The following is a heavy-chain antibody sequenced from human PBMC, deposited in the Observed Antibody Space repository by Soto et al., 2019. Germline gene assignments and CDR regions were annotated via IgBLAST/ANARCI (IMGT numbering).Heavy chain of an antibody. Sequence: QVQLVQSGAEVKKPGSSVKVSCKASGGTFSSYTISWVRQAPGQGLEWMGRIIPILGIANYAQKFQGRVTITADKPPSTADMGLSSLGPEDTAVYYCAREPGGYCGGDCYFDYWGQGTLVTVSS. CDR1: GGTFSSYT. D-gene: IGHD2-21*02. CDR3: AREPGGYCGGDCYFDY. CDR2: IIPILGIA. J-gene: IGHJ4*02. V-gene: IGHV1-69*08.